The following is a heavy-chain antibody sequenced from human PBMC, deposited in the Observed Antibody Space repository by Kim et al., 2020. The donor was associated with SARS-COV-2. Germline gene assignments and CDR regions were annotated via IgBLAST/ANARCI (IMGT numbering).Heavy chain of an antibody. V-gene: IGHV1-24*01. Sequence: ASVKVSCKVSGYTLTELSMHWVRQAPGKGLEWMGGFDPEDGETIYAQKFQGRVTMTEDTSTDTAYMELSSLRSEDTAVYYCATCRSSSWQYYYGMDVWGQGTTVTVSS. CDR3: ATCRSSSWQYYYGMDV. CDR2: FDPEDGET. D-gene: IGHD6-13*01. CDR1: GYTLTELS. J-gene: IGHJ6*02.